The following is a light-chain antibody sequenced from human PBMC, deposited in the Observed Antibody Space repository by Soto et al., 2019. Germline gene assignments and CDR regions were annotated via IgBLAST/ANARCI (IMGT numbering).Light chain of an antibody. CDR1: QSVSSSY. Sequence: IVLTQSPGTPSLSPGERATLSCRASQSVSSSYLAWYQQKPGQAPRLLIYGASSRATGIPDRFSGSGSGTDFTLTISRLEPEDFAVYYCQQYGSSPVTFGQGTKVDI. CDR3: QQYGSSPVT. V-gene: IGKV3-20*01. J-gene: IGKJ1*01. CDR2: GAS.